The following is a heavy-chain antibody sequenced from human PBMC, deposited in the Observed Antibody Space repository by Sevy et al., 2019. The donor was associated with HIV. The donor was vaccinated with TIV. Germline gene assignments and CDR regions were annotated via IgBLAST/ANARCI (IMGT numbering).Heavy chain of an antibody. Sequence: SETLSLTCAVYGGPFSGYYWTWIRQSPGKGLEWIGEIHHSGSTNYNPSLKSRATILVDTSKNQFSLMLSSMTAADTAVYYCARGKNRFLEWFYYYALDVWGRGTTVTVSS. V-gene: IGHV4-34*01. CDR1: GGPFSGYY. J-gene: IGHJ6*02. CDR2: IHHSGST. D-gene: IGHD3-3*01. CDR3: ARGKNRFLEWFYYYALDV.